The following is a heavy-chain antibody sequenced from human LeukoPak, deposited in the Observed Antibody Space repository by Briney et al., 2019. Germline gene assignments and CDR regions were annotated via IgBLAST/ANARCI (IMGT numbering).Heavy chain of an antibody. V-gene: IGHV1-8*01. CDR3: ARVSGYFYYYYYMDV. Sequence: ASVKVSCKASGYTFTSYDINWVRQATGQGLEWMGWMNPNSGNTDYAQKFQGRVTMTRNTSISTAYMELSSLRSEDTAVYYCARVSGYFYYYYYMDVWGKGTTVTISS. CDR2: MNPNSGNT. CDR1: GYTFTSYD. J-gene: IGHJ6*03. D-gene: IGHD3-22*01.